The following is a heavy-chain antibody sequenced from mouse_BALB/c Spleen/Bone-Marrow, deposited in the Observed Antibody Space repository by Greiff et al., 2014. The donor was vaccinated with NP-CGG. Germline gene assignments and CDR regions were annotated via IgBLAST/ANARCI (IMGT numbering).Heavy chain of an antibody. CDR3: ARVGFSLDY. Sequence: VKLVESGAELVRPGSSVKISCKASGYAFSTYWMNWVKQRPGQGLEWIGQIYPGDGDTNYNEKFKGKATLTADKSSSTASIQLSSLTSEDSAVYFCARVGFSLDYWGQGTTLTVSS. CDR2: IYPGDGDT. J-gene: IGHJ2*01. V-gene: IGHV1-80*01. CDR1: GYAFSTYW. D-gene: IGHD3-1*01.